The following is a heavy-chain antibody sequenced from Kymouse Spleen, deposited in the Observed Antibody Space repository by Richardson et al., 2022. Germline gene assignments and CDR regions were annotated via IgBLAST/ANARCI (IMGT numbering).Heavy chain of an antibody. Sequence: QLQLQESGPGLVKPSETLSLTCTVSGGSISSSSYYWGWIRQPPGKGLEWIGSIYYSGSTYYNPSLKSRVTISVDTSKNQFSLKLSSVTAADTAVYYCARLGYCSGGSCYSDFDYWGQGTLVTVSS. CDR2: IYYSGST. CDR1: GGSISSSSYY. CDR3: ARLGYCSGGSCYSDFDY. J-gene: IGHJ4*02. D-gene: IGHD2-15*01. V-gene: IGHV4-39*01.